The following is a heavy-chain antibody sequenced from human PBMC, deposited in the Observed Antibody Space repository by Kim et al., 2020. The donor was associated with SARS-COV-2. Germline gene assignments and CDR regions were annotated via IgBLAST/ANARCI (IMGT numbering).Heavy chain of an antibody. CDR2: T. V-gene: IGHV4-39*01. J-gene: IGHJ4*02. Sequence: TAYNPTLQSRVTISADTSKNQAAQKRSSVTAADAAGYYCARVVYGPEFDDWGQGTLVTVSS. D-gene: IGHD2-8*02. CDR3: ARVVYGPEFDD.